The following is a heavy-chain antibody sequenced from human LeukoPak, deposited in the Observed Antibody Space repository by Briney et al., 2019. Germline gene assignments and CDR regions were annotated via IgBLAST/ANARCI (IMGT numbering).Heavy chain of an antibody. CDR2: FDPEDGET. CDR1: GYTLTELS. J-gene: IGHJ1*01. Sequence: ASVKVSCKVSGYTLTELSMHWVRQAPGKGLEWMGGFDPEDGETIYAQKFQGRATMTEDTSTDTAYMELSSLRSEDTAVYYCATRSSGWYEDFQHWGQGTLVTVSS. CDR3: ATRSSGWYEDFQH. D-gene: IGHD6-19*01. V-gene: IGHV1-24*01.